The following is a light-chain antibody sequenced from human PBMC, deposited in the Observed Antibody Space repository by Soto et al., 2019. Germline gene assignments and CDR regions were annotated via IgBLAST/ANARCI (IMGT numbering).Light chain of an antibody. Sequence: EIVLTQSPGTLSLSPGERATLSCRASQSVSSSYLAWYQQKPGQAPRLLIYGASSRATGIPDRFSGSGSGTDFTLTISSLQPEDFGSYYCQRSWTFGQGTKLE. CDR1: QSVSSSY. J-gene: IGKJ2*01. CDR3: QRSWT. CDR2: GAS. V-gene: IGKV3-20*01.